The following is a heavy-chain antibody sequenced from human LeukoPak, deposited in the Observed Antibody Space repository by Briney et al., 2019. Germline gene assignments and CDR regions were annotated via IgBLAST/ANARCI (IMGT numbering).Heavy chain of an antibody. CDR1: GGSISSGGYS. CDR2: IYHSGST. Sequence: SETLSLTCVVSGGSISSGGYSWSWIRQPPGKGLEWIGYIYHSGSTYYNPSLKSRVTISVDRSKNQFTLKLSSVTAADTAVYYCARNSYGTPRSPYYFDYWGQGTLVTVSS. J-gene: IGHJ4*02. D-gene: IGHD5-18*01. V-gene: IGHV4-30-2*01. CDR3: ARNSYGTPRSPYYFDY.